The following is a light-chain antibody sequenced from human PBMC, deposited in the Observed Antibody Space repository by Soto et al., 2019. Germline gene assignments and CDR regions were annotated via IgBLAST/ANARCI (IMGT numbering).Light chain of an antibody. J-gene: IGLJ3*02. V-gene: IGLV2-14*01. CDR1: SSDVGKYNY. CDR3: SSFTTSNTWV. Sequence: QSVLTQPASVSGSPGQSIAISCTGTSSDVGKYNYVSWYQQYPGTAPKLIIYEVSNRPSGVSNRFSGSKSGNTASLTISGLQPEDEADYYCSSFTTSNTWVFGGGTKVTVL. CDR2: EVS.